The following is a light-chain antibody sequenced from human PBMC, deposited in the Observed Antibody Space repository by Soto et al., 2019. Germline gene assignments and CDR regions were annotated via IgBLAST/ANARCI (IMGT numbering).Light chain of an antibody. Sequence: DIQMTQSPSSVSASVGDRVTMTCRASQGINSWLAWYQQKPGKAPKLLIYAASTLQSGVPSRFSGSGSGTEFTLTISSLQPEDVATYYCLQTYSIPGTFGQGTKVDIK. CDR2: AAS. CDR3: LQTYSIPGT. J-gene: IGKJ1*01. V-gene: IGKV1-12*01. CDR1: QGINSW.